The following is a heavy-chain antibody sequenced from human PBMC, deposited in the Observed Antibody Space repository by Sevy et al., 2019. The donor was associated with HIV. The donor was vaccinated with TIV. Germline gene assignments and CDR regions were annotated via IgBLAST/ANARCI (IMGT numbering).Heavy chain of an antibody. CDR1: GFTFSSYA. CDR3: AKVFAAAGTGPVFFPIDY. J-gene: IGHJ4*02. Sequence: GGSLRLSCAASGFTFSSYAMSWVRQAPGKGLEWVSAISGSGGSTYYADSVKGRFTISRDNSKNTLYLQMNSLRAEDTAVYYCAKVFAAAGTGPVFFPIDYWGQGTLVTVSS. D-gene: IGHD6-13*01. V-gene: IGHV3-23*01. CDR2: ISGSGGST.